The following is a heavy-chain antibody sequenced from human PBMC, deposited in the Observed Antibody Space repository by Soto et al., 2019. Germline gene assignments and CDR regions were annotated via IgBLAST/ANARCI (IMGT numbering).Heavy chain of an antibody. Sequence: PGGSLRLSCAASGFTFSDYYMNWIRQAPGKGLEWVSYISDSSSYTNYADSVKGRFTISRDNAKNSLYLQMNSLRAEDTAVYYCARDNNGYCSSASCLRYYYYGMDVWGQGTTVTVSS. D-gene: IGHD2-2*03. V-gene: IGHV3-11*06. CDR3: ARDNNGYCSSASCLRYYYYGMDV. CDR1: GFTFSDYY. J-gene: IGHJ6*02. CDR2: ISDSSSYT.